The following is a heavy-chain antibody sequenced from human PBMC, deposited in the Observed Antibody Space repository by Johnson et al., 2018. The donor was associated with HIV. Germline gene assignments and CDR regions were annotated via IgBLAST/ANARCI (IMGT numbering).Heavy chain of an antibody. Sequence: QVQLVESGGGVVQPGGSLRLSCAASGFTFSSYGMHWVRQAPGKGLEWVAFIRYDGSNKYYADSVKGRFTISRDNSKNTLYLQMKSLRAEDTAVYYCAKRGRFWVYTAMVIDAFDIWGQGTMVTVSS. D-gene: IGHD5-18*01. CDR1: GFTFSSYG. J-gene: IGHJ3*02. CDR2: IRYDGSNK. CDR3: AKRGRFWVYTAMVIDAFDI. V-gene: IGHV3-30*02.